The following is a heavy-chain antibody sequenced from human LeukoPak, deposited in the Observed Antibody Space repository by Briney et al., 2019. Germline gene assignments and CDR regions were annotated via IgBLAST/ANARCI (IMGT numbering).Heavy chain of an antibody. J-gene: IGHJ4*02. CDR1: GFTFDDYA. Sequence: GGSLRLSCAASGFTFDDYAMHWVRQAPGKGLEWVPLISGDGGSTYYADSVRGRFTISRDNSKNSLYLQMNSLRTEDTALYYCAKDRGRYSGYDYIDYWGQGTLVTVSS. D-gene: IGHD5-12*01. CDR3: AKDRGRYSGYDYIDY. V-gene: IGHV3-43*02. CDR2: ISGDGGST.